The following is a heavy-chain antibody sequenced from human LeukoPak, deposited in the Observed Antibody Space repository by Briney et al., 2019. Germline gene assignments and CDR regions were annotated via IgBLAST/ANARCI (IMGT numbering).Heavy chain of an antibody. CDR2: IYPGNSAT. CDR1: GYILTKNW. D-gene: IGHD3-22*01. Sequence: GESLKISCKISGYILTKNWIGWVRQVPGKGLEWMGLIYPGNSATKYSPSFQGQVTSSVDKSISTAYPQWSSLKASDTAMYYCARLLYYFDSSGSYYAPKAFDIWGQGTMVTVSS. J-gene: IGHJ3*02. V-gene: IGHV5-51*01. CDR3: ARLLYYFDSSGSYYAPKAFDI.